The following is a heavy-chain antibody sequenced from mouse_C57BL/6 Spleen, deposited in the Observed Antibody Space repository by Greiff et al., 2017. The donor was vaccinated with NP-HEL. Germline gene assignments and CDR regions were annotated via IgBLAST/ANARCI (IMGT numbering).Heavy chain of an antibody. Sequence: EVQLQQSGPELVKPGASVKISCKASGYTFTDYYMNWVKQSHGKSLEWIGDINPNNGGTSYNQKFKGKATLTVDKSSSTAYMELRSLTSEDSAVYYCARWGLSTVVGAMDYWGQGTSVTVSS. D-gene: IGHD1-1*01. CDR2: INPNNGGT. CDR3: ARWGLSTVVGAMDY. CDR1: GYTFTDYY. J-gene: IGHJ4*01. V-gene: IGHV1-26*01.